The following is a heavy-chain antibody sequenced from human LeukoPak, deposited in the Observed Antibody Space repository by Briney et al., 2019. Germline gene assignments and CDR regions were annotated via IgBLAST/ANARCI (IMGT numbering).Heavy chain of an antibody. CDR2: ISSSGSTI. Sequence: LSGGSLRLSCAASGFTFSSYEMNWVRQAPGKGLEWVSYISSSGSTIYYADSVKGRFTISRDNAKNSLYLQMNSLRAEDTAVYYCARELRAYCGRTSCSRYSDYWGQGTLVTVSS. CDR3: ARELRAYCGRTSCSRYSDY. D-gene: IGHD2-2*01. J-gene: IGHJ4*02. CDR1: GFTFSSYE. V-gene: IGHV3-48*03.